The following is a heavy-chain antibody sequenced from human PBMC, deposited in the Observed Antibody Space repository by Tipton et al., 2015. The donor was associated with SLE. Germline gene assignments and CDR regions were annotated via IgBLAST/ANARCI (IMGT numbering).Heavy chain of an antibody. CDR1: GGSFSGYY. CDR2: INHSGST. D-gene: IGHD4-17*01. J-gene: IGHJ4*02. CDR3: ARDTSILRCFDY. Sequence: LRLSCAVYGGSFSGYYWSWIRQPPGKGLEWIGEINHSGSTNYNPSLKSRVTISVDTSKNQFSLKLSSVTAADTAAYYCARDTSILRCFDYWGQGTLVTVSS. V-gene: IGHV4-34*01.